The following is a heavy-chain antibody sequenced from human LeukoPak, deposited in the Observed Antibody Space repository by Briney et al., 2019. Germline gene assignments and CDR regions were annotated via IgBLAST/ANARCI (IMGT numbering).Heavy chain of an antibody. D-gene: IGHD4-17*01. CDR1: GGSISSYY. CDR2: IYYSGST. Sequence: SETLSLTCTVSGGSISSYYWSWIRQPPGKGLEWIGYIYYSGSTNYNPSLKSRVTISVDRSKNQFSLNLTSVTAADAAVYYCARPAVTTGYYYYMDVWGKGTTVTISS. J-gene: IGHJ6*03. CDR3: ARPAVTTGYYYYMDV. V-gene: IGHV4-59*12.